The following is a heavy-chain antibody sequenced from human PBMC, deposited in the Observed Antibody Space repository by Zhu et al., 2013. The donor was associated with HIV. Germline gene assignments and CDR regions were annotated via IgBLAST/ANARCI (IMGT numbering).Heavy chain of an antibody. J-gene: IGHJ6*02. Sequence: QVQLVQSGGEVKKPGASVKVSCKASGYTFSSNGISWVRQPPGQGLEWMGWISAYSGNTNYAQKFQDRVIMTTDTSTRTAYMEVRSLRSDDTAVYYCARQGTGTTRHYYYGMDVWGQGTTVTVSS. CDR2: ISAYSGNT. CDR3: ARQGTGTTRHYYYGMDV. CDR1: GYTFSSNG. D-gene: IGHD1-1*01. V-gene: IGHV1-18*01.